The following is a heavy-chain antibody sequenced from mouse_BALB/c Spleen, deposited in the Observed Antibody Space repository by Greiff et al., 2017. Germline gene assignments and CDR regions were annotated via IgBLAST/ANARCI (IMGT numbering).Heavy chain of an antibody. CDR3: AREKETGGSWFAY. Sequence: EVQLQQSGPELVKPGASVKISCKASGYTFTDYNMHWVKQSHGKSLEWIGYIYPYNGGTGYNQKFKSKATLTVDNSSSTAYMELRSLTSEDSAVYYCAREKETGGSWFAYWGQGTLVTVSA. J-gene: IGHJ3*01. D-gene: IGHD3-1*01. V-gene: IGHV1S29*02. CDR1: GYTFTDYN. CDR2: IYPYNGGT.